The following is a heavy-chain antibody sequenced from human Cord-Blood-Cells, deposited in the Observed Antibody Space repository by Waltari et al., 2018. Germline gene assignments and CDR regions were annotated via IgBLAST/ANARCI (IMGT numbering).Heavy chain of an antibody. D-gene: IGHD3-22*01. CDR1: GYTFTDYY. Sequence: EVQLVQSGAEVKKPGATVKISCKVSGYTFTDYYMHRVQQAPGKGLEWMGLVDPEDGETIYAEKFQGRVTITADTSTDTAYMELSSLRSEDTAVYYCATVPDYYDSSGYYYFDYWGQGTLVTVSS. CDR3: ATVPDYYDSSGYYYFDY. V-gene: IGHV1-69-2*01. CDR2: VDPEDGET. J-gene: IGHJ4*02.